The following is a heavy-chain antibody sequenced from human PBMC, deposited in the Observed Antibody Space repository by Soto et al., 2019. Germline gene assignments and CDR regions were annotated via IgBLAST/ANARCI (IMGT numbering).Heavy chain of an antibody. CDR2: IVVGSGNT. V-gene: IGHV1-58*01. Sequence: SVKVSCKASGFTFTSSAVQWVRQARGQRLEWIGWIVVGSGNTNYAQKFQERVTITRDMSTSTAYMELSSLRSEDTAVYYCAACSGGSCYSSEPDAFDIWGQGTMVTV. CDR1: GFTFTSSA. D-gene: IGHD2-15*01. CDR3: AACSGGSCYSSEPDAFDI. J-gene: IGHJ3*02.